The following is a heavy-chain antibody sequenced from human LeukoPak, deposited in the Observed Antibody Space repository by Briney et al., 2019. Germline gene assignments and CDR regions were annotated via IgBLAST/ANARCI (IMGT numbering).Heavy chain of an antibody. J-gene: IGHJ6*03. CDR3: ARGRIAARPIRGYYYYYMDV. V-gene: IGHV1-69*05. CDR1: GGTFSSYA. Sequence: ASVKVSCKASGGTFSSYAISWVRQAPGQGLEWMGGIIPIFGTANYAQKFQGRVTITRNTSISTAYMELSSLRSEDTAVYYCARGRIAARPIRGYYYYYMDVWGKGTTVTVSS. CDR2: IIPIFGTA. D-gene: IGHD6-6*01.